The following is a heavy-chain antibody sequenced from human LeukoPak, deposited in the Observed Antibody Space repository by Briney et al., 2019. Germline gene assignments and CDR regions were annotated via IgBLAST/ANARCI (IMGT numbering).Heavy chain of an antibody. CDR1: GGSISSGDYY. J-gene: IGHJ4*02. Sequence: SETLSLXCTVSGGSISSGDYYWSWIRQPPGKGLEWIGYIYYSGITYYNPSLKSRVTISVDTSKNQFSLKLSSVTAADTAVYYCASVGDGYNFDYWGQGTLVTVSS. CDR2: IYYSGIT. V-gene: IGHV4-30-4*08. D-gene: IGHD5-24*01. CDR3: ASVGDGYNFDY.